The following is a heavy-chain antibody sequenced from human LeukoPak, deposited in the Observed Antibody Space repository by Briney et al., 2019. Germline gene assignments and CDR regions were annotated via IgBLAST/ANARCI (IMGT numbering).Heavy chain of an antibody. D-gene: IGHD6-25*01. CDR2: INHSGST. Sequence: PSETLSLTCAVYGGSFSGYYWSWIRQPPGKGLEWIGEINHSGSTNYNPSLKSRVTISVDTSKNQFSLKLSSVTAADTAVYYRARSGGAFDIWGQGTMVTVSS. CDR1: GGSFSGYY. CDR3: ARSGGAFDI. J-gene: IGHJ3*02. V-gene: IGHV4-34*01.